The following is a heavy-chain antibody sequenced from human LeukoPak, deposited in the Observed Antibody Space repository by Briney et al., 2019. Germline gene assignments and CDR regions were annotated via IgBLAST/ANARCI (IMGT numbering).Heavy chain of an antibody. CDR2: ISGSGGST. CDR3: AKGGSGSGSYYQEYYYYGMDV. V-gene: IGHV3-23*01. CDR1: GFTFSSYA. J-gene: IGHJ6*02. D-gene: IGHD3-10*01. Sequence: PGGSLRLSCAASGFTFSSYAMSWVRQAPGKGLEWVSAISGSGGSTYSADSVKGRFTISRDNSKNTLYLQMNSLRAEDTAVYYCAKGGSGSGSYYQEYYYYGMDVWGQGTTVTVSS.